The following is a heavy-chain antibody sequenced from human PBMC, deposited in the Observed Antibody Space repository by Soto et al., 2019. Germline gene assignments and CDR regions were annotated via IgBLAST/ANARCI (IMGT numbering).Heavy chain of an antibody. CDR2: IYYSGST. CDR3: ARTVAAGTVDY. Sequence: SETLSLTCTVSGVSISSYYWSWIRQPPGKGLEWIGYIYYSGSTKYNPSLKSRVTISLDTTKNQFSLKLSSVTAADTAVYYCARTVAAGTVDYWGQGPLVTVSP. CDR1: GVSISSYY. V-gene: IGHV4-59*08. D-gene: IGHD6-13*01. J-gene: IGHJ4*02.